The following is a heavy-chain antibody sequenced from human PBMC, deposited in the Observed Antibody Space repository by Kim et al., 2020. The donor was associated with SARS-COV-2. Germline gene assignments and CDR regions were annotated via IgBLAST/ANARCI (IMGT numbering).Heavy chain of an antibody. CDR1: GFTFSSYS. V-gene: IGHV3-21*01. Sequence: GGSLRLSCAASGFTFSSYSMNWVRQAPGKGLEWVSSISSSSSYIYYADSVKGRFTISRYNAKNSLYLQMNSLRAEDTAVYYCARVVGPYYFDYWGQGTLVTVSS. J-gene: IGHJ4*02. D-gene: IGHD1-26*01. CDR3: ARVVGPYYFDY. CDR2: ISSSSSYI.